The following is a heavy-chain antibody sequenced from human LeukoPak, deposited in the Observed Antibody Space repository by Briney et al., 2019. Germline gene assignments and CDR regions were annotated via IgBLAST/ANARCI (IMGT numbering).Heavy chain of an antibody. CDR1: GASINSYY. CDR3: ARDRFDDSSGYYYHYYYYMDV. J-gene: IGHJ6*03. Sequence: SETLSLTCTVSGASINSYYWSWIRQPPGKGLEWIGSIYYSGSTYYNPSLKSRVTISVDTSKSQFSLKVSSVTAADTAVYYCARDRFDDSSGYYYHYYYYMDVWGKGTTVTVSS. D-gene: IGHD3-22*01. V-gene: IGHV4-59*12. CDR2: IYYSGST.